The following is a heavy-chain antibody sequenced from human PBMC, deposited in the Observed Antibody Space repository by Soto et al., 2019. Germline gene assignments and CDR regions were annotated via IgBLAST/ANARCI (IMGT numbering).Heavy chain of an antibody. J-gene: IGHJ4*02. CDR3: ARGWGRIFDY. CDR2: INHSGST. Sequence: QVQLQQWGAGLLKPSETLSLTCAVYGGSSSGYYWNWIRQPPGKGLEWIGEINHSGSTNYNPSLKSRVTISVDTSKNQFSLKLRSVTAADTAVYYCARGWGRIFDYWGQGTLVTVSS. D-gene: IGHD7-27*01. V-gene: IGHV4-34*01. CDR1: GGSSSGYY.